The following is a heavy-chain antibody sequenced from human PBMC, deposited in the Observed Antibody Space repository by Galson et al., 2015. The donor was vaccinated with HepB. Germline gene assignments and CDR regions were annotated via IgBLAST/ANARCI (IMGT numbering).Heavy chain of an antibody. D-gene: IGHD6-13*01. J-gene: IGHJ3*02. CDR3: ARGGRGVPAAAGRSDAFDI. V-gene: IGHV4-59*01. Sequence: ETLSLTCTVSGGSMSSYYWSWIRQPPGKGLEWIGYIYYSGSTNYNPSLKSRVTISVDTSKNQFSLKLSSVTAADTAVYYRARGGRGVPAAAGRSDAFDIWGQGTMVTVSS. CDR1: GGSMSSYY. CDR2: IYYSGST.